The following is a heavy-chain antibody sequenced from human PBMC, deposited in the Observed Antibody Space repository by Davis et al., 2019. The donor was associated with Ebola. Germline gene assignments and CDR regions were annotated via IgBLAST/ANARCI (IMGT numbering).Heavy chain of an antibody. CDR1: GFTFDDYT. D-gene: IGHD2-2*01. J-gene: IGHJ4*02. CDR3: ARGGSTSCYGN. Sequence: GESLKISCAASGFTFDDYTMHWVRQAPGKGLVWVSRINSDGSSTTYAESVKGRFTISRDNAKNTLYLQMNSLRAEDTAVYYCARGGSTSCYGNWGQGTLVTVSS. V-gene: IGHV3-74*01. CDR2: INSDGSST.